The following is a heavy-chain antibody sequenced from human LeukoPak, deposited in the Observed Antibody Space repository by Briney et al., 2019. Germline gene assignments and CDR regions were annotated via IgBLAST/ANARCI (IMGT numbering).Heavy chain of an antibody. CDR1: GGSFSGYY. V-gene: IGHV4-34*01. CDR3: ARAARDDWVDP. J-gene: IGHJ5*02. CDR2: INHSGRT. Sequence: SETLSLTCAAYGGSFSGYYWSWIRQPPGKGLEWIGEINHSGRTNYNPSLKSRVTISVDTSKNQFSLKLSSVTAADTAVYYCARAARDDWVDPWGQGTLVTVSS.